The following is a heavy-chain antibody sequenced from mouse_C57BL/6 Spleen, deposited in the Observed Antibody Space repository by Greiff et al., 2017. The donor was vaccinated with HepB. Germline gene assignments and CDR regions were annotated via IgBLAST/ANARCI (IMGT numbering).Heavy chain of an antibody. CDR3: ARDRGY. V-gene: IGHV5-4*01. CDR2: ISDGGSYT. Sequence: VQLKESGGGLVKPGGSLKLSCAASGFTFSSYAMSWVRQTPEKRLEWVATISDGGSYTYYPDNVKGRFTISRDNAKNNLYLQMSHLKSEDTAMYYCARDRGYWGQGTSVTVSS. CDR1: GFTFSSYA. J-gene: IGHJ4*01.